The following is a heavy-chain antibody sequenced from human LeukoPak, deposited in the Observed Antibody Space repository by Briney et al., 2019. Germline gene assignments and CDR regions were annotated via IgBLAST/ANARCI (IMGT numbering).Heavy chain of an antibody. J-gene: IGHJ4*02. CDR2: ISWNSGSI. CDR3: AKDIGCSSTSCYTAFDY. D-gene: IGHD2-2*02. CDR1: GFTFDDYA. V-gene: IGHV3-9*01. Sequence: GGSLRLSCAASGFTFDDYARHWVRHAPGKGLEWVSGISWNSGSIGYADSVKGRFTISRDNAKNSLYLQMNSLRAEDTALYYCAKDIGCSSTSCYTAFDYWGQGTLVTVSS.